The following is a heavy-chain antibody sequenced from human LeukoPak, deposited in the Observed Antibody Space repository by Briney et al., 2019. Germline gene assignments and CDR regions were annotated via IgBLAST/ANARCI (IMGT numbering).Heavy chain of an antibody. CDR1: GDSVSSNSAA. J-gene: IGHJ5*02. V-gene: IGHV6-1*01. CDR2: TYYRSKWYN. D-gene: IGHD3-9*01. Sequence: SQTLSLTCAISGDSVSSNSAAWNWIRQSPSRGLEWLGRTYYRSKWYNDYAVSVKSRITINPDTSKNQFSLQLNSVTPEDTAVYYCARAGYCDILTGYYRRGQFDPWGQETLVTVSS. CDR3: ARAGYCDILTGYYRRGQFDP.